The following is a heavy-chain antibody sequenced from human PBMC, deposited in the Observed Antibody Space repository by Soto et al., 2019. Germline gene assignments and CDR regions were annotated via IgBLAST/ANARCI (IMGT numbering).Heavy chain of an antibody. CDR2: ISYDGNNK. CDR1: GFTFSICS. V-gene: IGHV3-30-3*01. CDR3: ERVIAAADTLDS. D-gene: IGHD6-13*01. Sequence: GGSLRLSCAASGFTFSICSMHWVRQAPGKGLEWVAVISYDGNNKYYADSVKGRFTISRDNSKNTLYLQMNSLRVEDTAVYFCERVIAAADTLDSWGQGTLVTVSS. J-gene: IGHJ4*02.